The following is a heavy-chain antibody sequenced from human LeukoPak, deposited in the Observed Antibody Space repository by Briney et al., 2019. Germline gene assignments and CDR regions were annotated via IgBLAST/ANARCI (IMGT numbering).Heavy chain of an antibody. CDR3: ATDPYYYDSSGPRDY. D-gene: IGHD3-22*01. CDR1: GYTLTELS. J-gene: IGHJ4*02. CDR2: FDPEDGET. V-gene: IGHV1-24*01. Sequence: ASVKVSCKVSGYTLTELSMHWVRQAPGKGLEWMGGFDPEDGETIYAQKFQGRVTMTEDTSTDTAYMELSSLRSEDTAVYYCATDPYYYDSSGPRDYWGQGTLVTVSS.